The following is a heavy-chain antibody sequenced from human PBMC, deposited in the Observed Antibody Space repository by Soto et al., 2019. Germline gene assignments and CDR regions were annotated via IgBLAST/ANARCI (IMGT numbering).Heavy chain of an antibody. V-gene: IGHV1-2*04. CDR3: ARRSISSSWFHDAFDI. CDR1: GYTFTGCY. Sequence: GTSVKVSCKASGYTFTGCYLQWLRQAPGQGLEWMGWINPNSGGTNYAQKFQGWVTMTRDTSISTAYMELSRLRSDDTAVYYCARRSISSSWFHDAFDIWGQGTMVTVSS. CDR2: INPNSGGT. D-gene: IGHD6-13*01. J-gene: IGHJ3*02.